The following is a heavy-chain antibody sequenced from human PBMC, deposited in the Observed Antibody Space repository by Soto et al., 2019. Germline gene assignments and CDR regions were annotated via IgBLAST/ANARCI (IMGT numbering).Heavy chain of an antibody. D-gene: IGHD3-22*01. V-gene: IGHV3-30*18. CDR3: AKAEGYYDSSGYYPPHNWFDP. J-gene: IGHJ5*02. CDR2: ISYDGSNK. Sequence: GGSLRLSCAASGFTFSSYGMHWVRQAPGKGLGWVAVISYDGSNKYYADSVKGRFTISRDDSKNTLYLQMNSLRAEDTAVYYCAKAEGYYDSSGYYPPHNWFDPWGQGTLVTVSS. CDR1: GFTFSSYG.